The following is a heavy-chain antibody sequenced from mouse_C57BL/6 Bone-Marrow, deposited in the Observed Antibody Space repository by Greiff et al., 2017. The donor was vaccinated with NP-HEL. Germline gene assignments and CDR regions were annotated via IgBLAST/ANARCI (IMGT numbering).Heavy chain of an antibody. CDR3: TRPGYYYGSSYGYFDV. Sequence: VNLVESGAELVRPGASVTLSCKASGYTFTDYEMHWVKQTPVHGLEWIGAIDPETGGTAYNQKFKGKAILTADKSSSTAYMELRSLTSEDSAVYYCTRPGYYYGSSYGYFDVWGTGTTVTVSS. V-gene: IGHV1-15*01. J-gene: IGHJ1*03. D-gene: IGHD1-1*01. CDR1: GYTFTDYE. CDR2: IDPETGGT.